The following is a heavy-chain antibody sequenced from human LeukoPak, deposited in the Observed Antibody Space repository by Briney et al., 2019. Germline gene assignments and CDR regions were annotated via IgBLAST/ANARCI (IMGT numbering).Heavy chain of an antibody. CDR2: VHLDGRT. J-gene: IGHJ4*02. CDR1: GGSISSTNW. Sequence: SETLSLTCTVSGGSISSTNWWTWVRQPPGKGLEWIGEVHLDGRTNYNPSLESRLTMSVDLSENHISLKLTSVTAADTAVYYCAREGGFYRPLDYSGQGTLVTVSS. D-gene: IGHD3-3*01. CDR3: AREGGFYRPLDY. V-gene: IGHV4-4*02.